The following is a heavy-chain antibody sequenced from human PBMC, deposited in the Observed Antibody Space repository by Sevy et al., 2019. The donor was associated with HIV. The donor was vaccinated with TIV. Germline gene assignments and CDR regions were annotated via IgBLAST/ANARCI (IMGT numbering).Heavy chain of an antibody. CDR3: AREPTYGSGSYYNTGDY. CDR1: GGSFSGYY. Sequence: SETLSLTCAVYGGSFSGYYWCWIRQPPGKGLEWIGEINHSGSSNYNPSLKSRVTISVDTSKNQFSLKLSSVTAADTAAYYCAREPTYGSGSYYNTGDYWGQGTLVTVSS. CDR2: INHSGSS. D-gene: IGHD3-10*01. V-gene: IGHV4-34*01. J-gene: IGHJ4*02.